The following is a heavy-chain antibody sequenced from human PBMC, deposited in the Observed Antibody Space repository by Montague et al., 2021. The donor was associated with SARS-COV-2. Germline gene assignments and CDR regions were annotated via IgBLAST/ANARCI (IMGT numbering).Heavy chain of an antibody. Sequence: PALVKPTQTLTLTCTFSGFSLSTSGVGVGWIRQPPGKALEWLALIYWDDDKRYSPSLKTRLTITKDTSKNQVVLTMTNMDPVDTGTYYCAHRLARHYDINADVGCPFDYWGQGTLVAVSS. J-gene: IGHJ4*02. D-gene: IGHD3-22*01. CDR1: GFSLSTSGVG. CDR2: IYWDDDK. V-gene: IGHV2-5*02. CDR3: AHRLARHYDINADVGCPFDY.